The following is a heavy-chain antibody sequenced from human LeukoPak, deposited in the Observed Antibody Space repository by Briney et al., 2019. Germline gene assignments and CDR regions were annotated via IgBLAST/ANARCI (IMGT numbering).Heavy chain of an antibody. CDR2: IYHSGST. D-gene: IGHD3-16*01. Sequence: PSETLSLTCTVSGYSISSGYYWGWIRQPPGKGLEWIGSIYHSGSTYYNPSLKSRVTISVDTSKNQFSLKLSSVTAADTAMYYCARVNMITFGGAPRRGYFDYWGQGTLVTVSS. CDR3: ARVNMITFGGAPRRGYFDY. J-gene: IGHJ4*02. V-gene: IGHV4-38-2*02. CDR1: GYSISSGYY.